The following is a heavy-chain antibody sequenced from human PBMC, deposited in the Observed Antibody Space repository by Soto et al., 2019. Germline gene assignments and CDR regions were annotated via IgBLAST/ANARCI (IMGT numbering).Heavy chain of an antibody. CDR2: ISGSGGST. CDR1: GFTFSSYA. Sequence: PGGSLRLSCAASGFTFSSYAMSWVRQAPGKGLEWVSAISGSGGSTYYADSVKGRFTISRDNSKNTLYLQMNSLRAEDTAVYYCAKEIRGDSSSWYYFDYWGQGTLVTVSS. J-gene: IGHJ4*02. V-gene: IGHV3-23*01. D-gene: IGHD6-13*01. CDR3: AKEIRGDSSSWYYFDY.